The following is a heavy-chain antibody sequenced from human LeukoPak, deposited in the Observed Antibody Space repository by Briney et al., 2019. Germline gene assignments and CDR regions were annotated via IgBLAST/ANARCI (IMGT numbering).Heavy chain of an antibody. J-gene: IGHJ4*02. CDR2: IRQDGSDK. Sequence: PGESLRLSCVASGFIFSSHWMSWVRQAPGKGLEWLGSIRQDGSDKYYVDSVKGRLSISRDNAKNSLYLQMSSLRGEDTAVDYCARYSAGLIGDGSNCAKYYLDFWGLGTLVAVSS. CDR1: GFIFSSHW. D-gene: IGHD5-24*01. V-gene: IGHV3-7*01. CDR3: ARYSAGLIGDGSNCAKYYLDF.